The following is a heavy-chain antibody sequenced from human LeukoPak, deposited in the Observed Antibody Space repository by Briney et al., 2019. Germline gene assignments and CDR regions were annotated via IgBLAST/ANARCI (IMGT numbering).Heavy chain of an antibody. D-gene: IGHD4-17*01. J-gene: IGHJ5*02. CDR2: IYTSGST. CDR1: GGSISSGSYY. Sequence: PSETLSLTCTVSGGSISSGSYYWSWIRQPAGKGLEWIGRIYTSGSTNYNPSLKSRVTISVDTSKNQFSLKLSSVTAADTAVYYCARHAAYGDYEGNWFDPWGQGTLVTVSS. CDR3: ARHAAYGDYEGNWFDP. V-gene: IGHV4-61*02.